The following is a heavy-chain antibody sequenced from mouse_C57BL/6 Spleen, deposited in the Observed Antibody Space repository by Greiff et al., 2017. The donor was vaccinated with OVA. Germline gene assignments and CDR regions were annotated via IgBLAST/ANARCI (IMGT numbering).Heavy chain of an antibody. D-gene: IGHD1-1*01. Sequence: QVQLQQSGPELVKPGASVKISCKASGYAFSSSWMNWVKQRPGKGLEWIGRIYPGDGDTNYNGKFKGKATLTVDKSSSTAYMQLSSLTSEDSAVYFCARVPYYGSSHGYFDVWGTGTTVTVSS. J-gene: IGHJ1*03. V-gene: IGHV1-82*01. CDR3: ARVPYYGSSHGYFDV. CDR2: IYPGDGDT. CDR1: GYAFSSSW.